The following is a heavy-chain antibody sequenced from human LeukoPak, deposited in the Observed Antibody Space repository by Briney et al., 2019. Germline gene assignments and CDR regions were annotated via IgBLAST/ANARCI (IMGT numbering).Heavy chain of an antibody. D-gene: IGHD1-26*01. CDR1: VFTFCGSW. CDR2: INQVGSED. CDR3: GRDFIFKWELSDY. J-gene: IGHJ4*02. Sequence: GGSLRLSCAASVFTFCGSWMSWVRQAPGEGLEWVANINQVGSEDYSVDTVKGRFTISRDNAKNSLDLQMKSLRAEDTAVYYCGRDFIFKWELSDYWGQGPLVTVSS. V-gene: IGHV3-7*03.